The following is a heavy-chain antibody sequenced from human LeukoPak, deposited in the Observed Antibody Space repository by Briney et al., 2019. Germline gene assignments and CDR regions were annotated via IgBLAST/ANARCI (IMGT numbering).Heavy chain of an antibody. V-gene: IGHV1-69*04. D-gene: IGHD4-23*01. CDR3: ARDGGNDYGGNPGDLDY. CDR1: GGTFSSYA. CDR2: IIPIFGIA. Sequence: SVKVSCKASGGTFSSYAISWVRQAPGQGLEWMGRIIPIFGIANYAQKFQGRVTITADKSTSTAYMELSSLRSEDTAVYYCARDGGNDYGGNPGDLDYWGQGTLVTVSS. J-gene: IGHJ4*02.